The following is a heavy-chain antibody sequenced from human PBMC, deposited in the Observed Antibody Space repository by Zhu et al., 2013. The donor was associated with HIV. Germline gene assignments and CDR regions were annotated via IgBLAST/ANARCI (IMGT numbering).Heavy chain of an antibody. CDR3: ATDGPRTYYYAH. D-gene: IGHD2-21*01. J-gene: IGHJ4*02. V-gene: IGHV1-2*02. CDR2: INSKSGDT. Sequence: QVQLVQSGPEVKKPGASVKVSCKASGYTFTNYGINWVRQATGHGLEWMGWINSKSGDTKYAQRFQGRITLTRDTSISTAYTDLSSLTSDDTAVYSCATDGPRTYYYAHWGQGTLVTVSS. CDR1: GYTFTNYG.